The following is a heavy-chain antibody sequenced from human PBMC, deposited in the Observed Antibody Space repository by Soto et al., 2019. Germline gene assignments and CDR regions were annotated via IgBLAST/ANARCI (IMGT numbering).Heavy chain of an antibody. CDR2: ISINSGYA. CDR3: SKNGTSWFAA. D-gene: IGHD1-7*01. V-gene: IGHV1-18*01. J-gene: IGHJ5*02. CDR1: GYSFHNSG. Sequence: QVQLVQSGPELKKPGTSVKVSCKTSGYSFHNSGISWVRQAPGQGLEWMGWISINSGYAHYAQKFQDRDIMTADTYTSTSYMELRGLRSDDTAMYYCSKNGTSWFAAWGQGTLVTVSS.